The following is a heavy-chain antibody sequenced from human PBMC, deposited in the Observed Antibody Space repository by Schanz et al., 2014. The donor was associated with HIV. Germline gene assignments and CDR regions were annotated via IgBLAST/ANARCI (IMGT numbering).Heavy chain of an antibody. Sequence: EVQLLESGGGLVQPGGSLRLSCAASGFTFSNYNMDWVRQSPGRGLEWLAYISPGGDTIYYAESVKGRFTISRDNSKNTLYLQMKSLRAEDTAVYYCARGSDIVATSKYYYGMDVWGQGTTVTVSS. V-gene: IGHV3-48*01. CDR3: ARGSDIVATSKYYYGMDV. CDR1: GFTFSNYN. J-gene: IGHJ6*02. D-gene: IGHD5-12*01. CDR2: ISPGGDTI.